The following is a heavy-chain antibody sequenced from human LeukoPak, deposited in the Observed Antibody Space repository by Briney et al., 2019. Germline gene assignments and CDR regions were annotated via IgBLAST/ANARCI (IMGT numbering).Heavy chain of an antibody. V-gene: IGHV4-39*07. CDR2: IYHSGST. J-gene: IGHJ4*02. CDR1: GASISSSDFY. D-gene: IGHD2-21*01. CDR3: ARLSVLALDY. Sequence: SETLSLTCTVSGASISSSDFYWGWIRQPPGKGLEYIGNIYHSGSTYYNPSLRSRVTISVDTSKNQFSLKLSSVTAADTAVYYCARLSVLALDYWGQGTLVTVSS.